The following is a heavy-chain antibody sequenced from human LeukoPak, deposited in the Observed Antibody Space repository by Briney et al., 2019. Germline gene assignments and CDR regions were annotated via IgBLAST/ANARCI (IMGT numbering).Heavy chain of an antibody. CDR2: IYYRGTT. CDR1: GGSISSGDHN. D-gene: IGHD1-26*01. Sequence: SETLSLTCTVSGGSISSGDHNWSWTRQPPGKGLEWVGYIYYRGTTYDNPSLRSRVSMSVDVTTNRFSLNVTSVTAADTAVYYCVREKWGSSLIDSWGQGTLVIVSS. V-gene: IGHV4-30-4*01. CDR3: VREKWGSSLIDS. J-gene: IGHJ5*01.